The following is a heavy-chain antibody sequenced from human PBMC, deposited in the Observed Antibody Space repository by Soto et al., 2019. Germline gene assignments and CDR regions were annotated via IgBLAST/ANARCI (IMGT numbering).Heavy chain of an antibody. Sequence: QVQLQQWGAGLLKPSETLSLTCAVYGGSFSGYYWSWIRQPPGKGLEWIGEINHSGSTNYNPSLHSRFTISLDTSQNQFSLKRSSATAADTAVYYCARGRGCSGSSCYPHLGYWGQGTLVTVSS. V-gene: IGHV4-34*01. D-gene: IGHD2-15*01. CDR1: GGSFSGYY. J-gene: IGHJ4*02. CDR2: INHSGST. CDR3: ARGRGCSGSSCYPHLGY.